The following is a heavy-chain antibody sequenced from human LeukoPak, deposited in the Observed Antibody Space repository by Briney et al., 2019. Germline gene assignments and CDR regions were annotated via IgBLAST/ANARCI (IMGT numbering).Heavy chain of an antibody. V-gene: IGHV4-59*01. CDR1: GGSISSYY. Sequence: KPSETLSLTCTVSGGSISSYYWSWIRQPPGKGLEWIGYIYYGGSTNYNPSLKSRVTISVDTSKNQFSLKLSSVTAADTAVYYCARAGYSSSWYPGAFDYWGQGTLVTVSS. CDR3: ARAGYSSSWYPGAFDY. J-gene: IGHJ4*02. D-gene: IGHD6-13*01. CDR2: IYYGGST.